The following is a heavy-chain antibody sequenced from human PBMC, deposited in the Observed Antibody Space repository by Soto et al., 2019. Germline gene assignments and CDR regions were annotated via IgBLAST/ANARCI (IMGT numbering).Heavy chain of an antibody. CDR2: IRYSGST. V-gene: IGHV4-39*01. CDR1: GGSISSSRYY. D-gene: IGHD4-17*01. CDR3: ARQVPYGDTLPWLDP. J-gene: IGHJ5*02. Sequence: SETLSLTCTVSGGSISSSRYYWGWIRQPPGKGLEWIGSIRYSGSTYYNPPLKSRVTISVDTSKNQVSLKLNSVTAADTAIYYCARQVPYGDTLPWLDPGGQGTLVTVSS.